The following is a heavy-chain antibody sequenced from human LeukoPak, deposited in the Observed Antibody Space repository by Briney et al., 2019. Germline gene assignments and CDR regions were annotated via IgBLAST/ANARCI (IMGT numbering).Heavy chain of an antibody. CDR1: GGSISSYY. CDR2: LYYSGST. D-gene: IGHD6-13*01. CDR3: GRFHPTKPAIAAAVSSLYFDY. Sequence: SETLSLTCTVSGGSISSYYWSWIRQPPGQELEGIGYLYYSGSTNYNTSLKRRVTISVDTSKKQFSLQLSFVTADDTVEYYGGRFHPTKPAIAAAVSSLYFDYWGQGTLVTVSS. J-gene: IGHJ4*02. V-gene: IGHV4-59*01.